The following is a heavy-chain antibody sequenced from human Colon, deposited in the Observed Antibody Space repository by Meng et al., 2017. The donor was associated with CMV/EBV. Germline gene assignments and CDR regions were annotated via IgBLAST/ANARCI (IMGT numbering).Heavy chain of an antibody. CDR1: GFTFSEFG. V-gene: IGHV3-21*01. J-gene: IGHJ4*02. CDR2: IVDSGSQT. CDR3: ARSERVFNY. Sequence: GGSLRLSCQASGFTFSEFGMNWVRQAPGKGLEWVSSIVDSGSQTYYADSVKGRFTISRDNSKNTVYLQMNSLTAEDTAVYYCARSERVFNYWGQGTLVTVSS.